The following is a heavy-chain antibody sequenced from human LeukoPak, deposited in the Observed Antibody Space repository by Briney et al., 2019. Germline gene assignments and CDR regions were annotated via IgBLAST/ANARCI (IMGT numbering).Heavy chain of an antibody. CDR3: ARVRYSSGWASGGAFDY. CDR2: ISSSGSTI. J-gene: IGHJ4*02. CDR1: GFTFSSYE. D-gene: IGHD6-19*01. V-gene: IGHV3-48*03. Sequence: GGSLRLPCAASGFTFSSYEMNWVRQAPGKGLEGVPYISSSGSTIYYADSVKGRFTISRDNAKNSLYLQMNSLRAEDTAVYYCARVRYSSGWASGGAFDYWGQGTLVTVSS.